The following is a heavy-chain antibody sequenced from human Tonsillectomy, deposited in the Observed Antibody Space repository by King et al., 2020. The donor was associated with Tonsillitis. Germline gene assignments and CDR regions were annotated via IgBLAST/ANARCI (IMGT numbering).Heavy chain of an antibody. J-gene: IGHJ4*02. V-gene: IGHV4-34*01. D-gene: IGHD3-16*02. CDR3: ARGPQYDHFWGNYLPLDY. CDR1: GGSFSGFF. CDR2: INQSGGT. Sequence: VHLQQWGAGLLKPSETLSLTCAVSGGSFSGFFWTWVRQSPGKGLEWIGEINQSGGTNYNPSLKSRVTISVDTSENQFSLKLTSVTAADTAVYYCARGPQYDHFWGNYLPLDYCGQGTLVIVSS.